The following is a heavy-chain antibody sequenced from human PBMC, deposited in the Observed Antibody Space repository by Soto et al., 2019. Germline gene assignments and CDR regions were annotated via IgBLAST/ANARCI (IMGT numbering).Heavy chain of an antibody. CDR2: LSPMFDTS. V-gene: IGHV1-69*06. CDR1: GGTFSTYA. J-gene: IGHJ3*02. Sequence: QVQLVQSGTEIKEPGSSVKVSCMTSGGTFSTYAVHWVRQAPGQGLEWMGGLSPMFDTSSYAQNFQDRVTLTADKSTSTSYMELSSLRSDDTAVYYCARDSPNDAFDIWGQGTLVIVSS. CDR3: ARDSPNDAFDI.